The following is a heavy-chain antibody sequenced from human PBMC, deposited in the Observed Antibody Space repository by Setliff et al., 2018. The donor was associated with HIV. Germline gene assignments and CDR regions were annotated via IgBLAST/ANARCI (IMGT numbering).Heavy chain of an antibody. CDR1: SDSISSSY. CDR2: VHHSGST. CDR3: ARAPPGIQNDAFDV. J-gene: IGHJ3*01. V-gene: IGHV4-59*08. Sequence: SETLSLTCTVSSDSISSSYWTWIRQPPGQGLEWIGYVHHSGSTKYNASLRSRVTMSVDTSENQFSLRLTSVTAADTAVYYCARAPPGIQNDAFDVWGQGTMVTVSS.